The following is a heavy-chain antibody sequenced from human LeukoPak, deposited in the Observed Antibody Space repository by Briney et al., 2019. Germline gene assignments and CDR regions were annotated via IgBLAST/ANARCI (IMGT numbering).Heavy chain of an antibody. CDR3: ARTVTYWYFDR. V-gene: IGHV4-39*01. D-gene: IGHD4-17*01. J-gene: IGHJ2*01. CDR1: GGSISSSSYY. Sequence: SETLSLTCTVSGGSISSSSYYWGWIRQPPGKGLEWIGSIYYSGSTYYNPSLKSRVTISVDTSKNQFSLKLSSVTAADTAVYYCARTVTYWYFDRWGRGTLVTVSS. CDR2: IYYSGST.